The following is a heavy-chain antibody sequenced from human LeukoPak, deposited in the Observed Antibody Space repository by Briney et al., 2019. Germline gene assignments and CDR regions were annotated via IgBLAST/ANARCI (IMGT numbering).Heavy chain of an antibody. D-gene: IGHD3-10*01. CDR3: AKGGIRYGYWFDH. CDR2: FSSTGNSI. V-gene: IGHV3-11*01. Sequence: GGSLRLSCAATGFGFSDYYMSWIRQAPGKGLEWVAYFSSTGNSIFYADSVKGRFTISRDHAKNSLSLQLNSLRAEDTAVYYCAKGGIRYGYWFDHWGQGTLVTVSS. J-gene: IGHJ5*02. CDR1: GFGFSDYY.